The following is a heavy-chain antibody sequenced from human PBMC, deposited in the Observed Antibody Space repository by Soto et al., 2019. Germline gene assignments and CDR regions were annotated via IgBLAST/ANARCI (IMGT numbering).Heavy chain of an antibody. CDR2: ISWNSGSI. Sequence: GGSLRLSCAASGFTFSSYWMHWVRQVPGKGLEWVSGISWNSGSIGYADSVKGRFILSRDNAKNSLYLQMNSLRTDDTALYYCAKAPTSNWPNGRFDPWGQGTLVTVSS. J-gene: IGHJ5*02. CDR1: GFTFSSYW. D-gene: IGHD6-13*01. CDR3: AKAPTSNWPNGRFDP. V-gene: IGHV3-9*01.